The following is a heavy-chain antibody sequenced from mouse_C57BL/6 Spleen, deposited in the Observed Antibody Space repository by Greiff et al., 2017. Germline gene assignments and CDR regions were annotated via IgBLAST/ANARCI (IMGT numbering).Heavy chain of an antibody. CDR1: GYTFTSYW. V-gene: IGHV1-69*01. CDR2: IDPSDSYT. J-gene: IGHJ3*01. CDR3: ARDLLRGAY. D-gene: IGHD2-4*01. Sequence: QVQLQQPGAELVMPGASVKLSCKASGYTFTSYWMHWVKQRPGQGLEWIGEIDPSDSYTNYNQKFKGKSTLTVDKSSSTAYMQLSSLTSEDSAVYYCARDLLRGAYWGQGTLVTVSA.